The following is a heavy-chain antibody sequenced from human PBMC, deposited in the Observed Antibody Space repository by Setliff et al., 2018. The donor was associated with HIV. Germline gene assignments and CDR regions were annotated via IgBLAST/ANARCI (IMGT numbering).Heavy chain of an antibody. D-gene: IGHD3-16*01. V-gene: IGHV4-59*01. J-gene: IGHJ4*02. CDR2: LHSLGSSRVSDTP. CDR3: ARANNDYLYLDY. CDR1: GGSISSYY. Sequence: SETLSLTCTVSGGSISSYYWSWIRQPPGKGLEWIGYLHSLGSSRVSDTPNYSPSLKSRITISLDTSKRQFSLTMTSVTAADTAVYYCARANNDYLYLDYWGQGALVTVSS.